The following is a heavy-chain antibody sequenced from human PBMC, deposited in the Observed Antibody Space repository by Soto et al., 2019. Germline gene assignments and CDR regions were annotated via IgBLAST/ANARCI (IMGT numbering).Heavy chain of an antibody. CDR2: IWYDGSNK. J-gene: IGHJ4*02. Sequence: QVRLVESGGGVVQPGRSLRLSCAASGFTFSSYGMHWVRQAPGKGLEWVAVIWYDGSNKYYADSVKGRFTISRDNSKNTLYLQMNSLRAEDTAVYYCARENLQRYYFDYWGQGTLVTVSS. CDR3: ARENLQRYYFDY. D-gene: IGHD6-25*01. CDR1: GFTFSSYG. V-gene: IGHV3-33*01.